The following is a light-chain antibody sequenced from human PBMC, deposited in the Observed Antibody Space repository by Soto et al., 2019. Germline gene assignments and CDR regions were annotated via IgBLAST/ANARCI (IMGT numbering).Light chain of an antibody. CDR2: DAF. CDR3: QQYQTYPYT. CDR1: QNINNW. Sequence: QMTQSPYPLSASVGDRVTITCRASQNINNWLAWYQQKPGKAPKLLIYDAFSLGSGVPSRFSGSGSGTNFTLTISSLQPDDFASYHCQQYQTYPYTFGQGTKLEIK. V-gene: IGKV1-5*01. J-gene: IGKJ2*01.